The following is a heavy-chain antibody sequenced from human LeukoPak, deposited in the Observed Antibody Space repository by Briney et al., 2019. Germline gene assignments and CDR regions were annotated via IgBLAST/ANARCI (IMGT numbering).Heavy chain of an antibody. CDR3: ARVRDYYDSSGYWEDY. J-gene: IGHJ4*02. Sequence: SVKVSCKASGGTFSSYAISWVRHAPGQGLEWMGRIIPILGIANYAQKFQGRVTITADKSTSTAYMELSSLRSEDTAVYYCARVRDYYDSSGYWEDYWGQGTLVTVSS. D-gene: IGHD3-22*01. CDR1: GGTFSSYA. CDR2: IIPILGIA. V-gene: IGHV1-69*04.